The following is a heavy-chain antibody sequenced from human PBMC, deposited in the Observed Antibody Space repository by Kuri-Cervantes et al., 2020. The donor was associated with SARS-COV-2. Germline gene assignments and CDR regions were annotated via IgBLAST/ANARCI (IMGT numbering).Heavy chain of an antibody. Sequence: SETLSLTCTVSGGSISGHSWIWIRQPPGKGLEWIGYIFHSASTNYNPSLESRVTFSVDMSKNQFSLKLRSVSAADTAVYYCGRGMEGTARSALDYWGQGTLVTVSS. J-gene: IGHJ4*02. CDR2: IFHSAST. V-gene: IGHV4-59*11. CDR3: GRGMEGTARSALDY. CDR1: GGSISGHS. D-gene: IGHD6-6*01.